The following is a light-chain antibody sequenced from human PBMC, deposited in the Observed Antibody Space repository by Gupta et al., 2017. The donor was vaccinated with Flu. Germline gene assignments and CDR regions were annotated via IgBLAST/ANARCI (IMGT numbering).Light chain of an antibody. J-gene: IGKJ1*01. V-gene: IGKV1-39*01. CDR3: QHSYSLPWT. CDR1: QTITTY. CDR2: AAS. Sequence: EIQMNQSSPSLYASVGDRVTITCRASQTITTYLNWYQQKPGKAPKLLIYAASNLESGVPSRFGGSGSGTDFTLTISSVQPVDFASYYCQHSYSLPWTFGQGTNVEIE.